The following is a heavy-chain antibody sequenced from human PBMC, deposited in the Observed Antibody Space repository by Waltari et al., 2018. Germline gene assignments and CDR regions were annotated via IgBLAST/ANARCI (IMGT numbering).Heavy chain of an antibody. D-gene: IGHD6-13*01. CDR3: AKVAPRTYRSPVPGRDYYSGMDV. J-gene: IGHJ6*02. Sequence: EVRLVECGEDLVQPGERLRHACAAPAFRLSRTWMHEGRRTTEKGLVWVARIDSDGSSERYADSVNGRFTIARDNAKNTLYLQMKRLRVEDPAVYYCAKVAPRTYRSPVPGRDYYSGMDVWGQGTTVTVFS. CDR1: AFRLSRTW. V-gene: IGHV3-74*01. CDR2: IDSDGSSE.